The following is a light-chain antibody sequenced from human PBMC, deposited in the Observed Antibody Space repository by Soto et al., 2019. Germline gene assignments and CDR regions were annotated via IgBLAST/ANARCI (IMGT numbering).Light chain of an antibody. J-gene: IGLJ2*01. V-gene: IGLV2-23*02. CDR3: YSFAGFNTQ. CDR1: SSDVGFYNL. Sequence: QSALTQPASVSGSPGQSITISCTGTSSDVGFYNLVSWYQHRPGKAPKLIIYEVNKRPSGISSRFSASKSGNTASLTISGLQADDEADYYCYSFAGFNTQFGGGTKVTVL. CDR2: EVN.